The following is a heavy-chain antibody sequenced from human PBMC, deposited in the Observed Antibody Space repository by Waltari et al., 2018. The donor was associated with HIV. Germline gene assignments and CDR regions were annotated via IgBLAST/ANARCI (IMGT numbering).Heavy chain of an antibody. CDR1: GGTCLSYS. D-gene: IGHD3-10*01. CDR2: MIPMSGTA. J-gene: IGHJ4*02. V-gene: IGHV1-69*08. Sequence: QVQLVQSGAEVKKPGSSVRVYCKASGGTCLSYSLNWVRQGHWEGLEWLGRMIPMSGTAKNAQKFQGRITITADESTSTAYMELRNLKSDDTAVYFCASARETMGVDFDSWGQGTLVNVS. CDR3: ASARETMGVDFDS.